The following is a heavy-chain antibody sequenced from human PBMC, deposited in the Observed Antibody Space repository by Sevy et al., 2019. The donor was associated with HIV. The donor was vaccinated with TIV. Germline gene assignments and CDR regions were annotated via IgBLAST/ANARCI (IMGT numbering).Heavy chain of an antibody. J-gene: IGHJ4*02. CDR1: GFTFSNAW. Sequence: GGSLRLSCAASGFTFSNAWMSWVRQAPGKGLEWVGRIKSKTDGGTTDYAAPVKGRFTISRDDSKNTLYLQMNSLKTEDTAVYYCTTVFNFLEWLPTMVRGVTPIDYWGQGTMVTVSS. D-gene: IGHD3-10*01. V-gene: IGHV3-15*01. CDR2: IKSKTDGGTT. CDR3: TTVFNFLEWLPTMVRGVTPIDY.